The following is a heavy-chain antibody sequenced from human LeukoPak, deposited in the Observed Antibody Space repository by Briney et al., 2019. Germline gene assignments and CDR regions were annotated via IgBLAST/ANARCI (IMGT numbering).Heavy chain of an antibody. J-gene: IGHJ4*02. CDR2: IKPDGSAE. Sequence: GGSLRLSCEGSAFIFSGHWMNWVRQTPGRGLDWVANIKPDGSAEYYAASVKGRFSVSRDNTKNSLYLQMNSLRVEDTAVYYCARANNSSWHNWGQGTLVTVSS. D-gene: IGHD6-13*01. V-gene: IGHV3-7*01. CDR1: AFIFSGHW. CDR3: ARANNSSWHN.